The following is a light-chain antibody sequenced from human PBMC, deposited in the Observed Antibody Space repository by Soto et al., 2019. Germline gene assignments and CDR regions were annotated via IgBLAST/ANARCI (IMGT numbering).Light chain of an antibody. Sequence: DIRMTQSPSTLSASVGDRVTISFRASQTISNWLAWYQQKPGKAPKLLIYDASSLESGVPSRFSGSGSGTEFTLTISSLQPEDFATYYCQKYNSFWTFGQGTKVDIK. CDR3: QKYNSFWT. V-gene: IGKV1-5*01. CDR1: QTISNW. J-gene: IGKJ1*01. CDR2: DAS.